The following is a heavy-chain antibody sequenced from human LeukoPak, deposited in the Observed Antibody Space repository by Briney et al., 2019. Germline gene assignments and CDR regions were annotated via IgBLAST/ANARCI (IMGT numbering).Heavy chain of an antibody. CDR2: MNPNTGNT. J-gene: IGHJ5*02. CDR3: ALSNRRGYSYGYRGWFDP. V-gene: IGHV1-8*03. Sequence: RASVKVSCKASGYTFTSYDINWVRQASGQGLEWMGWMNPNTGNTGYAQKFQGRVTITRNTSISTVYMELSSLRSEDTAVYYCALSNRRGYSYGYRGWFDPWGQGTLVTVSS. CDR1: GYTFTSYD. D-gene: IGHD5-18*01.